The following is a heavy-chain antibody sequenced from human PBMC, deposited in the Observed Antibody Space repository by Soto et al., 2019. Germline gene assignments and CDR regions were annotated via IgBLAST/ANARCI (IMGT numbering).Heavy chain of an antibody. J-gene: IGHJ4*02. Sequence: ASVKVSCKASGYTFTNYAIHWVRQAPGQRLEWMGWIHPANGNTKYSQRFQGRVTITSDTSASTAYMELSSLRSEDTAVYYCARDLGGWPDYWGQGTLVTVSS. CDR3: ARDLGGWPDY. D-gene: IGHD2-15*01. CDR1: GYTFTNYA. CDR2: IHPANGNT. V-gene: IGHV1-3*01.